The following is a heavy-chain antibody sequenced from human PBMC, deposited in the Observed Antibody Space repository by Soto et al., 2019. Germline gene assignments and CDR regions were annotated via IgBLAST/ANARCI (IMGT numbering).Heavy chain of an antibody. Sequence: GGSLRLSCAASGFTFSSYWMHWVRQAPGKGLVWVSRMNSDGSSTSYADSVKGRFTISRDNAENTLYLQMNSLRAEDTAVYYCASSAARRTYGMDVWGQGTTVTVSS. CDR1: GFTFSSYW. CDR3: ASSAARRTYGMDV. D-gene: IGHD6-6*01. V-gene: IGHV3-74*01. J-gene: IGHJ6*02. CDR2: MNSDGSST.